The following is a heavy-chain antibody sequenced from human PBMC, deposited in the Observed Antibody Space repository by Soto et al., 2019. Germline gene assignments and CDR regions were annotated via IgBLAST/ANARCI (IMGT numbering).Heavy chain of an antibody. Sequence: SETLSLTCVVFGGSFIGYYWSWIRQPPGKGLEWIGEINHSGSTNYIPSLKSRVTISVDTSKNQFSLKLSSVTAADTAVYYCARDYYDSGGRPTIDYWGQGTLVTVSS. D-gene: IGHD3-22*01. CDR3: ARDYYDSGGRPTIDY. CDR2: INHSGST. J-gene: IGHJ4*02. V-gene: IGHV4-34*01. CDR1: GGSFIGYY.